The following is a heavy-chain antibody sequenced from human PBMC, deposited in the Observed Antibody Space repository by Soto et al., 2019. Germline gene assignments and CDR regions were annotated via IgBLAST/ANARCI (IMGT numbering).Heavy chain of an antibody. CDR1: GFTFSDHY. CDR3: ARVPTPIGSTCYPVDY. D-gene: IGHD2-2*01. V-gene: IGHV3-72*01. Sequence: EVQLVASGGGLVQPGGSLRLSCAASGFTFSDHYMDWVRQAPGKWLEWVVRTRNKANSYTTEYAASVKGRFTISRDDYKNSVYLQMNSLKTEGTAVYFCARVPTPIGSTCYPVDYWGQGSLVTVSS. CDR2: TRNKANSYTT. J-gene: IGHJ4*02.